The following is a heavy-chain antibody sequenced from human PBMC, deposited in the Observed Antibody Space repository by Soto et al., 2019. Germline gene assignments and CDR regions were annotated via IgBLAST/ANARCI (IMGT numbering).Heavy chain of an antibody. J-gene: IGHJ4*02. D-gene: IGHD3-3*01. CDR1: GGSINSGGYY. CDR2: IYYSGST. CDR3: ARSGVVTTTPFDS. Sequence: QVQLQESGPGLVKPSQTLSLTCTVSGGSINSGGYYWSWIRQHPGKGLEWIGYIYYSGSTYYNPSLKSRVTLSVDTSKNYFSLKLSSVTAADTAVYYCARSGVVTTTPFDSWGQGTLVTVSS. V-gene: IGHV4-31*03.